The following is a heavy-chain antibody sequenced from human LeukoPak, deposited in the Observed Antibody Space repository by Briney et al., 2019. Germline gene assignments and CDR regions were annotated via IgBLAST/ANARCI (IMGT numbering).Heavy chain of an antibody. Sequence: SVKVSCKASGGTFSNFVISWVRQAPGQGLEWMGRIIPIFGTANYAQKFQGKVTITADESTNTAYMELSSLRSEDTAEFYCATNERYGDTRLYHFDYWGQGTLVTVSS. D-gene: IGHD4-17*01. CDR2: IIPIFGTA. J-gene: IGHJ4*02. V-gene: IGHV1-69*13. CDR1: GGTFSNFV. CDR3: ATNERYGDTRLYHFDY.